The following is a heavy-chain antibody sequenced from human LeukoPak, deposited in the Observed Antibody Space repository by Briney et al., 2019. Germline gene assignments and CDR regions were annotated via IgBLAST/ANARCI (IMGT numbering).Heavy chain of an antibody. CDR1: GGPFSGYY. Sequence: SDTLSLTCAVYGGPFSGYYWSWLRQPPGKGLEWIGEINHSGSTNYNPSLKSRVTISVDTSKNQFSLKLSSVTAADTAVYYCARTVAGTFDYWGQGTLVTVSS. CDR3: ARTVAGTFDY. V-gene: IGHV4-34*01. CDR2: INHSGST. J-gene: IGHJ4*02. D-gene: IGHD6-19*01.